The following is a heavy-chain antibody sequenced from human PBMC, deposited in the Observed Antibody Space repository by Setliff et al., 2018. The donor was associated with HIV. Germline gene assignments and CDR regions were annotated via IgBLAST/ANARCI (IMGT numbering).Heavy chain of an antibody. D-gene: IGHD6-13*01. J-gene: IGHJ4*02. CDR3: ARLSPHIATTGTFYYFDY. CDR2: IYYSGST. Sequence: LSLTCSVSSGSISSSSYYWGWIRQPPGEGLEWIANIYYSGSTYYSPSLKSRVTISVDTSKNQFSLKLNSMTAADTAVYYCARLSPHIATTGTFYYFDYWGQGTLVTVSS. CDR1: SGSISSSSYY. V-gene: IGHV4-39*01.